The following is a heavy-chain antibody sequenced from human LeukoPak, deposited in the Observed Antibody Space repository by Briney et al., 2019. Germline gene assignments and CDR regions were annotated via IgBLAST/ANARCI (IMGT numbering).Heavy chain of an antibody. V-gene: IGHV3-7*01. CDR3: AISSPVATVGC. D-gene: IGHD4-23*01. CDR1: GFTFSSYW. CDR2: INQDGSEK. J-gene: IGHJ4*02. Sequence: GGSLSLSCADSGFTFSSYWISWVRQAPGKGLEWVANINQDGSEKYYVGSVRGRFTISRDNAKNSLYLQMNSLRAEDTAVYYCAISSPVATVGCWGQGTLVTVSS.